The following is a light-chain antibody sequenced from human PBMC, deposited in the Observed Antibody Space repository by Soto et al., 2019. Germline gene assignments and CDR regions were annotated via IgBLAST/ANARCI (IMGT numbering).Light chain of an antibody. CDR3: QQYNSYSRYT. V-gene: IGKV1-5*01. CDR2: DAS. Sequence: DIQLTQSPSTLSASVGDRVTITCRASQSLSTWLAWYQQKPGKAPNLLIYDASSLQSGFPSRFSGSVSGTEFTLTISNLQPDDFATYYCQQYNSYSRYTFGQGTKLEIK. J-gene: IGKJ2*01. CDR1: QSLSTW.